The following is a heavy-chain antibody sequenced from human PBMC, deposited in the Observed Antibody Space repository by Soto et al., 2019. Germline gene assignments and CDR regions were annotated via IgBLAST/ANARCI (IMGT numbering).Heavy chain of an antibody. V-gene: IGHV3-23*01. CDR2: SSGRGGGDKT. CDR1: GFTFSNYA. CDR3: ANDPFHGDPAVFHP. Sequence: EVQLLESGGGLVQPGESLTLSCATSGFTFSNYAMSWVRQAPGKGPEWVSISSGRGGGDKTYYADSVKGRFTLSRDNSKNTLYLQMNGLRVEDTALYYCANDPFHGDPAVFHPWGQGTMVTVSS. J-gene: IGHJ1*01. D-gene: IGHD4-17*01.